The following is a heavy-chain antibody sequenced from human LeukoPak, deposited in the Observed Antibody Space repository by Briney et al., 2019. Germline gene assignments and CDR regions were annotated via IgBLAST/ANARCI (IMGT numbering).Heavy chain of an antibody. D-gene: IGHD2-21*01. CDR1: GYTFTSYH. V-gene: IGHV1-69*13. CDR2: IIPIFGTA. CDR3: ARGEGGILWWSTRGGLDY. Sequence: ASVKVSCKASGYTFTSYHMHWVRQAPGQGLEWMGGIIPIFGTANYAQKFQGRVTITADESTSTAYMELSSLRSEDTAVYYCARGEGGILWWSTRGGLDYWGQGTLVTVSS. J-gene: IGHJ4*02.